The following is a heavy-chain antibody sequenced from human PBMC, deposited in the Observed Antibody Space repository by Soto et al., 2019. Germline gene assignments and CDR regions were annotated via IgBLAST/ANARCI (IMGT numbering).Heavy chain of an antibody. CDR3: ARDNLNYVDPPATWLYDY. D-gene: IGHD1-7*01. J-gene: IGHJ4*02. V-gene: IGHV1-18*01. CDR2: ISAYNGNT. CDR1: GYTFTSYG. Sequence: ASVKVSCKASGYTFTSYGISWVRQAPGQGLEWMGWISAYNGNTNYAQKLQGRVTMTTDTSTSTAYMELRSLRSDDTAVYYCARDNLNYVDPPATWLYDYSGQGTLGTVSS.